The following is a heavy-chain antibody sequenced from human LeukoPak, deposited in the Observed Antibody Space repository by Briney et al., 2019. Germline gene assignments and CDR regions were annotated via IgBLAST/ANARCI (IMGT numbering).Heavy chain of an antibody. CDR1: GGSISSSSYY. CDR3: ARLGSMTYYFDY. J-gene: IGHJ4*02. D-gene: IGHD2-8*01. CDR2: IYYSGST. Sequence: SETLSLTCTVSGGSISSSSYYWGWLRQPPGKGLEWLGSIYYSGSTYYNPSLKSRVTISVDTSKNQFSLKLSSVTAADTAVYYCARLGSMTYYFDYWGQGTLVTVSS. V-gene: IGHV4-39*01.